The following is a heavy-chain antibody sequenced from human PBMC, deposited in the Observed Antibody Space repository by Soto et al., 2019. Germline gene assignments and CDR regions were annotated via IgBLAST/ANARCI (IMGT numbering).Heavy chain of an antibody. V-gene: IGHV3-30*18. CDR1: GFTFSSYG. CDR3: AKDQNRYSSGWLNYYYGMDV. CDR2: ISYDGSNK. J-gene: IGHJ6*02. D-gene: IGHD6-19*01. Sequence: VRLSCAASGFTFSSYGMHWVRQAPGKGLEWVAVISYDGSNKYYADSVKGRFTISRDNSKNTLYLQMNSLRAEDTAVYYCAKDQNRYSSGWLNYYYGMDVWGQGTTVTVSS.